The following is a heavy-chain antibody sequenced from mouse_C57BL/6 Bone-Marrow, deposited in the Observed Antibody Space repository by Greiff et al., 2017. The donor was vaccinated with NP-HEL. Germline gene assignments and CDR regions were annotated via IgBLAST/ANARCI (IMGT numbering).Heavy chain of an antibody. V-gene: IGHV1-80*01. CDR3: ARYYGSSYYFDY. D-gene: IGHD1-1*01. CDR2: IYPGDGDT. CDR1: GYAFSSYW. Sequence: VQLQQSGAELVKPGASVKISCKASGYAFSSYWMNWVKQRPGKGLEWIGQIYPGDGDTNYNGKFKGKATLTVDTSSSTAYMQLSSLTSEDSAVYFCARYYGSSYYFDYWGQGTTLTVSS. J-gene: IGHJ2*01.